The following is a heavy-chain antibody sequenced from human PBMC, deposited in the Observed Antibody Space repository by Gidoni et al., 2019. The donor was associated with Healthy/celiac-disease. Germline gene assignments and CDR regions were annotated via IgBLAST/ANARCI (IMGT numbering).Heavy chain of an antibody. D-gene: IGHD3-10*01. CDR2: IRSKAYGGTT. CDR3: TRDTRDYYGSGWGY. J-gene: IGHJ4*02. CDR1: GFTFGDYA. Sequence: EVQLVESGGGLVKPGRSLRLSCTASGFTFGDYAMSWFRQAPGKGLEWVGFIRSKAYGGTTEYAASVKGRFTISRDDSKSIAYLQMNSLKTEDTAVYYCTRDTRDYYGSGWGYWGQGTLVTVSS. V-gene: IGHV3-49*05.